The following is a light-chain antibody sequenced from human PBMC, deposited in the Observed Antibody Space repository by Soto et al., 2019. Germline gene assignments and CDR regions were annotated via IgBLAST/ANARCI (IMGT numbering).Light chain of an antibody. Sequence: EIVLTQSPGTLSLSPGERATLSCRASQSVSSGYLAWYQQKPGQPPRVLIYETSSRATGIPDRFSGSGSGTDFTLTISSLEPEDFAVYYCQQYGSSPPVTFGPRTRVDIK. J-gene: IGKJ3*01. CDR1: QSVSSGY. V-gene: IGKV3-20*01. CDR3: QQYGSSPPVT. CDR2: ETS.